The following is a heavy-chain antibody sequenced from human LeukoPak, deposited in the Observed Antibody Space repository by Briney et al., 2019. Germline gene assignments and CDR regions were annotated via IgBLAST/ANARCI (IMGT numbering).Heavy chain of an antibody. D-gene: IGHD3-22*01. V-gene: IGHV1-2*02. CDR1: GYTFTGYY. CDR3: ARAVVYYDSSGYRSFLGFDY. CDR2: INPNSGGT. Sequence: ASVKVSCKASGYTFTGYYMHWVRQAPGQGLEWMGWINPNSGGTNYAQKFQGRVTMTRDTSISTAYMELSRLRSDDTAVYYCARAVVYYDSSGYRSFLGFDYWGQGTLVTVSS. J-gene: IGHJ4*02.